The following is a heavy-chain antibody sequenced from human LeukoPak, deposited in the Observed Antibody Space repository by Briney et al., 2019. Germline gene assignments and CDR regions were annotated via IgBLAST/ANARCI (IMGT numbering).Heavy chain of an antibody. D-gene: IGHD2-2*01. CDR3: AAIVVVPAASASWFDP. CDR1: GGSISSGDYS. CDR2: IYHSGST. J-gene: IGHJ5*02. Sequence: SETLSLTCAVSGGSISSGDYSWSWIRQPPGKGLEWIGYIYHSGSTYYNPSLKSRVTISVDRSKNQFSLKLSSVTAADTAVYYCAAIVVVPAASASWFDPWGQGTLVTVSS. V-gene: IGHV4-30-2*01.